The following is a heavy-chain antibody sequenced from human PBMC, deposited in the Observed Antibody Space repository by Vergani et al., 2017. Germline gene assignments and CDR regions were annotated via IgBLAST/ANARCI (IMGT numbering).Heavy chain of an antibody. J-gene: IGHJ3*02. D-gene: IGHD2-15*01. CDR3: AKDVRYCSGGSCYSHAFDI. CDR1: GFTFSSYA. V-gene: IGHV3-23*01. CDR2: ISGSGGST. Sequence: EVQLLESGGGLVQPGGSLRLSCAASGFTFSSYAMSWVRQAPGKGLEWVSAISGSGGSTYYADSVKGRFIISRDNSKNTLYLQMNSLRAEDTAVYYCAKDVRYCSGGSCYSHAFDIWGQGTMVTVSS.